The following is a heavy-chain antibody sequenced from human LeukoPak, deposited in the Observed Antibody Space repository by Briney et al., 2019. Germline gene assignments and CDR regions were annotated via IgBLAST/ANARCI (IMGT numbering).Heavy chain of an antibody. CDR3: ARFPLVGATTGRYYYGMDV. Sequence: SETLSLTCTVSGGSISSYYWSWIRQPPGKGLEWIGYIYYSGSTNYNPSLKSRVTISVDTSKNQFSLKLSSVTAADTAVYYCARFPLVGATTGRYYYGMDVWGQGTTVTVSS. CDR1: GGSISSYY. V-gene: IGHV4-59*08. J-gene: IGHJ6*02. D-gene: IGHD1-26*01. CDR2: IYYSGST.